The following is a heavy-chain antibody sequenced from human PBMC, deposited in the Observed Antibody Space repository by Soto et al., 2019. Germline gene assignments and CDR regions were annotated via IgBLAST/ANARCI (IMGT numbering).Heavy chain of an antibody. Sequence: GGSLRLSCAASGFTFSSYWMSWVRQAPGKGLEWVANIKQDGSEKYYVDSVKGRFTISRDNAKNSLYLQMNSLRAEDTAVYYCASRGYYDSSGYLPGHFDYWGQGTLVTVSS. CDR1: GFTFSSYW. V-gene: IGHV3-7*01. D-gene: IGHD3-22*01. CDR3: ASRGYYDSSGYLPGHFDY. J-gene: IGHJ4*02. CDR2: IKQDGSEK.